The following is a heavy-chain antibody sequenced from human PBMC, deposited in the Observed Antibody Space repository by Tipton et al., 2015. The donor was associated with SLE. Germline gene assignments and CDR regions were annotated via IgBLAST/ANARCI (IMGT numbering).Heavy chain of an antibody. J-gene: IGHJ4*02. CDR3: AREGLGGAFDF. V-gene: IGHV4-59*01. Sequence: TLSLTCTISGRSIRSYFWSWIRQPPGQGLEWIGNVDHTGSTSHNPSLQSRVTMSVDTSKNQFSLNLSSVTAADTAVYYCAREGLGGAFDFWGQGTLVTVSS. D-gene: IGHD2-15*01. CDR2: VDHTGST. CDR1: GRSIRSYF.